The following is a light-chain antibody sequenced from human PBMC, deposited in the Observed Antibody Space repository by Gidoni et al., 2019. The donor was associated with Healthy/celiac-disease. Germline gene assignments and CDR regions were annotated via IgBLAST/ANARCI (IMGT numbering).Light chain of an antibody. CDR2: DAS. CDR3: QQRSNWPPD. Sequence: ILLTQSPATLSLSPGERATLSCRASQSVSSYLAWYQQKPGQAPRLLIYDASNRATGIPARCSGSGSGTDFTLTSSSLEPEDVAVYYCQQRSNWPPDFGQGTRLEIK. J-gene: IGKJ5*01. CDR1: QSVSSY. V-gene: IGKV3-11*01.